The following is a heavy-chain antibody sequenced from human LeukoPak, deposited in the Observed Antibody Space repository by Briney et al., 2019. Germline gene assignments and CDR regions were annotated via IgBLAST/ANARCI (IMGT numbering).Heavy chain of an antibody. Sequence: ASVNVSCKASGGTFSSYAISWVRQAPGQGLEWMGGIIPIFGTANYAQKFQGRVTITADESTSTAYMELSSLRSEDTAVYYCARDISVVPAASYYYYMDVWGKGTTVTVSS. CDR2: IIPIFGTA. CDR1: GGTFSSYA. J-gene: IGHJ6*03. D-gene: IGHD2-2*01. V-gene: IGHV1-69*13. CDR3: ARDISVVPAASYYYYMDV.